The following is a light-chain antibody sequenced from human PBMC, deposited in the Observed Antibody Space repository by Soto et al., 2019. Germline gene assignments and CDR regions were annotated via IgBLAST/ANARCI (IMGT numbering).Light chain of an antibody. J-gene: IGLJ1*01. V-gene: IGLV2-14*01. CDR3: SSYASSSTLV. CDR1: SSDFGSYDY. CDR2: EVS. Sequence: QSALTQPASVSGSPGQSITISCTGTSSDFGSYDYVSWYQQHPGKVPKLMLYEVSNRPSGVSNRFSGSKSGNTASLTISGLQAEDEADYYCSSYASSSTLVFGTGTKVTVL.